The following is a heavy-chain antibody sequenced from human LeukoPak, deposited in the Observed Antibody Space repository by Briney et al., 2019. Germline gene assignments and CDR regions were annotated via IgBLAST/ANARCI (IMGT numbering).Heavy chain of an antibody. Sequence: GAPVKVSCKASGYTFTSYGISWVRQAPGQGLEWMGWISAYNGNTNYAQKLQGRVTMTTDTSTSTAYMELRSLRSDDTAVYYCARIGDYGDYGGYYFDYWGQGTLVTVSS. CDR3: ARIGDYGDYGGYYFDY. V-gene: IGHV1-18*01. J-gene: IGHJ4*02. CDR2: ISAYNGNT. D-gene: IGHD4-17*01. CDR1: GYTFTSYG.